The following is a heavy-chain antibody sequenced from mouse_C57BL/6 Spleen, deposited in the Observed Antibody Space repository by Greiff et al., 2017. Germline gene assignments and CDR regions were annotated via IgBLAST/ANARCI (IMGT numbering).Heavy chain of an antibody. J-gene: IGHJ2*01. CDR3: ASHRSFDY. V-gene: IGHV1-80*01. CDR2: IYPGDGDT. CDR1: GYAFSSYW. D-gene: IGHD3-1*01. Sequence: QQQSGAVLVQPGASVMISCKASGYAFSSYWMNWVKQRPGKGLEWIGQIYPGDGDTNYNGKFKGKATLTADKSSSTAYMQLSSLTSEDSAVYFCASHRSFDYWGQGTTLTVSS.